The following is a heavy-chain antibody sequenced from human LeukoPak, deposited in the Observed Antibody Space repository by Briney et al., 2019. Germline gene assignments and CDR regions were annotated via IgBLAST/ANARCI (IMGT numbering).Heavy chain of an antibody. CDR1: GFTFSSYA. CDR3: AKDGGEYYDILTGYYPRLYYMDV. D-gene: IGHD3-9*01. CDR2: ISSSSYI. Sequence: GGSLRLSCAASGFTFSSYAMSWVRQAPGKGLEWVSSISSSSYIYYADSVKGRFTISRDNSKNTLYLQMNSLRAEDTAVYYCAKDGGEYYDILTGYYPRLYYMDVWGKGTTVTISS. V-gene: IGHV3-23*01. J-gene: IGHJ6*03.